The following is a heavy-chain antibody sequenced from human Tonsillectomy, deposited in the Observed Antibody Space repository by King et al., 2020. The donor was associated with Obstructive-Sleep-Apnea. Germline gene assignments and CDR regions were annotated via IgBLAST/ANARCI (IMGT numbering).Heavy chain of an antibody. V-gene: IGHV5-10-1*01. D-gene: IGHD2-2*01. Sequence: VQLVESGAEVKKPGESLRISCTGSGYSCTNYFIIWVRQMPGKGLEWMGRIDPIDSYTYYSPSFQGHVTISADKSISTAHLQWSSLKASDTAMYYCARRRCNSTSCFFDYWGQGTLVTVSS. CDR2: IDPIDSYT. CDR3: ARRRCNSTSCFFDY. J-gene: IGHJ4*02. CDR1: GYSCTNYF.